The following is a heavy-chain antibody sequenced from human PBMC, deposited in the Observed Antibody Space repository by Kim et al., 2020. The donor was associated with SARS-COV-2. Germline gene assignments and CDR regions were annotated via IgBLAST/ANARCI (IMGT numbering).Heavy chain of an antibody. CDR1: GGTFSSYA. CDR3: ARDTGAAAGTYYYYGMDV. CDR2: IIPIFGTA. D-gene: IGHD6-13*01. V-gene: IGHV1-69*13. Sequence: SVKVSCKASGGTFSSYAISWVRQAPGQGLEWMGGIIPIFGTANYAQKFQGRVTITADESTSTAYMELSSLRSEDTAVYYCARDTGAAAGTYYYYGMDVWGQGTTVTVSS. J-gene: IGHJ6*02.